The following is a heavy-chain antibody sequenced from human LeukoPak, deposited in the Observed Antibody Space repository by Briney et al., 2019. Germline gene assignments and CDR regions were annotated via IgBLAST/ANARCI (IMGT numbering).Heavy chain of an antibody. CDR1: GGTFSSYA. D-gene: IGHD6-19*01. J-gene: IGHJ4*02. V-gene: IGHV1-69*13. Sequence: ASVKVSCKASGGTFSSYAISWVRQVPGQGLEWMGGIIPIFGTANYAQKFQGRVTITADESTSTAYMELSSLRSEDTAVYYCARSDRSGWYGVYWGQGTLVTVSS. CDR2: IIPIFGTA. CDR3: ARSDRSGWYGVY.